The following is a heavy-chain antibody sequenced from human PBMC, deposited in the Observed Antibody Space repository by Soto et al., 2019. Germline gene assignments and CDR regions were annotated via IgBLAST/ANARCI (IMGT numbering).Heavy chain of an antibody. J-gene: IGHJ4*02. D-gene: IGHD3-22*01. CDR3: ARLVYDSSGYRPG. CDR1: GGSISSISYY. V-gene: IGHV4-39*01. Sequence: PSETLSLTCTVFGGSISSISYYWGWICQPPGKGLEWIGSIYYSGSTYYNPSLKSRVTISVDTSKNPFSLKLSSVTAADTAVYYCARLVYDSSGYRPGWGQGTLVTVSS. CDR2: IYYSGST.